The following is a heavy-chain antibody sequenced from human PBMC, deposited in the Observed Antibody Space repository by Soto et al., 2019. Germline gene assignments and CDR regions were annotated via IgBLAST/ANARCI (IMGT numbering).Heavy chain of an antibody. V-gene: IGHV1-3*01. CDR2: INAGNGNT. J-gene: IGHJ4*02. D-gene: IGHD1-26*01. CDR1: GYTFTSYA. CDR3: ARFSKQTPTKYPTAWPVGLDY. Sequence: ASVKVSCKASGYTFTSYAMHWVRQAPGQRLEWMGWINAGNGNTKYSQKFQGRVTITRDTSASTAYMELSSLRSEDTAVYYCARFSKQTPTKYPTAWPVGLDYWGQGTLVTVSS.